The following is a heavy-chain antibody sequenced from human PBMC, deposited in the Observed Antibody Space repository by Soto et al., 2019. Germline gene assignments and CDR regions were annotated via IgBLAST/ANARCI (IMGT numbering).Heavy chain of an antibody. CDR3: ARGRRDGYNWYAFDI. CDR1: GGTFRSYA. V-gene: IGHV1-69*01. J-gene: IGHJ3*02. D-gene: IGHD5-12*01. CDR2: IIPICGTA. Sequence: QVQLVQSGAEVKTPGSSVKVSCKASGGTFRSYAISWVRQAPGQGLEWMGGIIPICGTANYAQKFQGRVTIPADESMSTAYMELSSLRSEDTAVYYCARGRRDGYNWYAFDIWGQGTMVTVSS.